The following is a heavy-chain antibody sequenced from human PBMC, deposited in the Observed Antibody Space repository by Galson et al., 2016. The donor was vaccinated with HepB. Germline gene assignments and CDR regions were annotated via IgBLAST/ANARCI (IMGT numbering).Heavy chain of an antibody. Sequence: SLRLSCAASGFTVSDNYMSWVRQAPGKGLEWVSLIYSGGETLYADSVKGRFSISRADANNSVYLEMSSLRAEDTAVYFCARSRRERDSYGFAYWGQGTQVAVSS. J-gene: IGHJ4*02. CDR1: GFTVSDNY. D-gene: IGHD5-18*01. CDR2: IYSGGET. V-gene: IGHV3-53*01. CDR3: ARSRRERDSYGFAY.